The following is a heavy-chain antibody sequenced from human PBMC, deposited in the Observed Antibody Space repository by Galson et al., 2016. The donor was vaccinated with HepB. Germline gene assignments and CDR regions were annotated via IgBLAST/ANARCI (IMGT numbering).Heavy chain of an antibody. D-gene: IGHD3-10*01. V-gene: IGHV3-33*01. CDR1: GFNFISYG. CDR3: ARSREYFGSGSYHDY. CDR2: TWFDGNYK. J-gene: IGHJ4*02. Sequence: LRLSCAASGFNFISYGMHWVRQAPGKGLEWVAVTWFDGNYKDYAESVKGRITVSRDNTKNTLSLQLDSLRAEDTAVYHCARSREYFGSGSYHDYWGQGTLVIVS.